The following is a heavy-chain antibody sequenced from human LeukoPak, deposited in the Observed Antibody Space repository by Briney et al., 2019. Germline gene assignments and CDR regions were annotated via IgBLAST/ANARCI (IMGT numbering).Heavy chain of an antibody. Sequence: SVKVSCKASGGTFSSYVISWVRQAPGQGLEWMGRIIPILGIANYAQKFQGRVTITADKSTSTAYMELSSLRSEDTAVYYCASLGGTQFYGYGMDVWGQGATVTVSS. V-gene: IGHV1-69*04. CDR3: ASLGGTQFYGYGMDV. CDR1: GGTFSSYV. D-gene: IGHD3-16*01. J-gene: IGHJ6*02. CDR2: IIPILGIA.